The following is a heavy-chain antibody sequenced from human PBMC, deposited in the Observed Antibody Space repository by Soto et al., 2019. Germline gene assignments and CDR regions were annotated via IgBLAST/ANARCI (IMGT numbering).Heavy chain of an antibody. CDR3: ARRAMVRGVLGYYYYGKDV. J-gene: IGHJ6*02. V-gene: IGHV4-34*01. CDR1: GGSFSGYY. D-gene: IGHD3-10*01. Sequence: SETLSLTCAVYGGSFSGYYWSWIRQPPGKGLEWIGEINHSGSTNYNPSLKSRVTISVDTSKNQFSLKLSSVTAADTAVYYCARRAMVRGVLGYYYYGKDVWGQGTTVTVSS. CDR2: INHSGST.